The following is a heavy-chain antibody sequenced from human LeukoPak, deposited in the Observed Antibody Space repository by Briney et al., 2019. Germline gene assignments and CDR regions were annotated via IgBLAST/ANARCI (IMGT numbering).Heavy chain of an antibody. CDR3: VKDSTYYYDSSGYYYWRWFDS. J-gene: IGHJ5*01. V-gene: IGHV3-20*04. D-gene: IGHD3-22*01. Sequence: PGGSLRLSCAASGFTFSSYSMSWVRQAPGKGLEWVSGIDWNGGSTAYADSVKGRFTISRDNAKNSLYLQMNTLRAEDTALYYCVKDSTYYYDSSGYYYWRWFDSWGQGTLVTVSS. CDR2: IDWNGGST. CDR1: GFTFSSYS.